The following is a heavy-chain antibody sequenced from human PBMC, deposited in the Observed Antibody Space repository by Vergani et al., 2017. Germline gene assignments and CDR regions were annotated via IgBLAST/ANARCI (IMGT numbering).Heavy chain of an antibody. Sequence: QVQLVQSGAEVKKPGSSVKVSCKASGVTFSSYAISWVRQAPGQGLEWMGGIIPIFGTANYAQKFQGRVTITADESTSTADMELSSRRSEDTAVYYCESPVYYYDSSGYHYYFDYWGQGTLVTVSS. CDR1: GVTFSSYA. CDR2: IIPIFGTA. D-gene: IGHD3-22*01. V-gene: IGHV1-69*12. J-gene: IGHJ4*02. CDR3: ESPVYYYDSSGYHYYFDY.